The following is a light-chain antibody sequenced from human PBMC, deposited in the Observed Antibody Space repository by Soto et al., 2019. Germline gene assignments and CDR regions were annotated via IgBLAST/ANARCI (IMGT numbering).Light chain of an antibody. CDR1: SSDVCGYNY. CDR2: EVS. J-gene: IGLJ1*01. V-gene: IGLV2-14*01. CDR3: SAYTSRSXLYV. Sequence: QSLLAQPASVSGSPGQSITISCTGTSSDVCGYNYFSWYQQHPGRSPKLRIYEVSNRPSGFCNRFSGSKSGNTASLTVSGLQAEDEDDYYCSAYTSRSXLYVFGTGIKVXV.